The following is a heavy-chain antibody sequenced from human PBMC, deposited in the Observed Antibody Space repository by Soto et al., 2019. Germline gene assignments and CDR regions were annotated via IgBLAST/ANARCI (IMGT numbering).Heavy chain of an antibody. CDR2: IYYSGST. CDR3: ARVGHDYGEDGWFDP. Sequence: SETLSLTCTVSGGSISSYYWIWIRQPPGKGLEWIGYIYYSGSTNYNPSLKSRVTISVDTSKNQFSLKLSSVTAADTAVYYCARVGHDYGEDGWFDPWGQGTLVTVSS. D-gene: IGHD4-17*01. J-gene: IGHJ5*02. CDR1: GGSISSYY. V-gene: IGHV4-59*01.